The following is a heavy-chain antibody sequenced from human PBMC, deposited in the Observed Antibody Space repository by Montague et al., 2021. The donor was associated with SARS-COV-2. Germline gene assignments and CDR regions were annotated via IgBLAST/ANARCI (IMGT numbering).Heavy chain of an antibody. J-gene: IGHJ3*02. CDR3: AREGRGYCSSTSCQSAFDI. CDR2: MHYSGST. V-gene: IGHV4-59*01. D-gene: IGHD2-2*01. CDR1: GGSISSYY. Sequence: SETLSLTCTVSGGSISSYYWSWIRQPPGKGLEWIGYMHYSGSTNYNPSLKSRVTISVDTSKNQFSLKLTSMTAANTAVYYCAREGRGYCSSTSCQSAFDIWGQGTMDTVSS.